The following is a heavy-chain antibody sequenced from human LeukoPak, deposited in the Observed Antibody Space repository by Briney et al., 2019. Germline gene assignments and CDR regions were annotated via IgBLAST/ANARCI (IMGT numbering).Heavy chain of an antibody. D-gene: IGHD3-16*02. V-gene: IGHV1-2*02. Sequence: ASVKVSCNASGYTFTGYYMHWVRQAPGQGLEWMGWINPNSGDTNSAQKFQGRVTMTRDTSISTAYMELYRLTSDDTAVYFCARRFVGSNYFDYWGQGTLVTVSS. J-gene: IGHJ4*02. CDR1: GYTFTGYY. CDR2: INPNSGDT. CDR3: ARRFVGSNYFDY.